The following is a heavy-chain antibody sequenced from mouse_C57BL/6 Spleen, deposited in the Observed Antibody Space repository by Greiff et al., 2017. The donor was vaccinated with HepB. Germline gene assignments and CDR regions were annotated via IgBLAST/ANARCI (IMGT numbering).Heavy chain of an antibody. CDR2: ISSGGSYT. D-gene: IGHD2-4*01. Sequence: VQLKESGGDLVKPGGSLKLSCAASGFTFSSYGMSWVRQTPDKRLEWVATISSGGSYTYYPDSVKGRFTISRDNAKNTLYLQMSSLKSEDTAMYYCARQRLRREGYAMDYWGQGTSVTVSS. CDR3: ARQRLRREGYAMDY. J-gene: IGHJ4*01. V-gene: IGHV5-6*01. CDR1: GFTFSSYG.